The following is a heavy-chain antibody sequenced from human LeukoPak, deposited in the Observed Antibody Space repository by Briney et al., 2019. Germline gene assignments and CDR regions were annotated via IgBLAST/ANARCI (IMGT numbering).Heavy chain of an antibody. CDR3: ARGGYNWNYLLWYFDY. V-gene: IGHV1-18*01. J-gene: IGHJ4*02. Sequence: ASVKVSCKASGYTFISYGISWVRQAPGQGLEWMGWISAYNGNTNYAQKLQGRVTMTTDTSTSTAYMELRSLRSDDTAVYYCARGGYNWNYLLWYFDYWGQGTLVTVSS. CDR1: GYTFISYG. CDR2: ISAYNGNT. D-gene: IGHD1-7*01.